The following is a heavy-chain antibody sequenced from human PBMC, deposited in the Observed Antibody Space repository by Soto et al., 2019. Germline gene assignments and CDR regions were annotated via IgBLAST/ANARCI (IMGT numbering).Heavy chain of an antibody. D-gene: IGHD5-12*01. V-gene: IGHV4-39*01. J-gene: IGHJ6*02. CDR3: ASQDGFYYYYGMDV. CDR1: GGSISSGSSY. Sequence: SETLSLTCTVSGGSISSGSSYWGWFRQPPGKGLEWIGSIYYSGSTYYNPSLKSRVTISVDTSKNQFSLKLSSVTAADTAVYYCASQDGFYYYYGMDVWGQGTTVT. CDR2: IYYSGST.